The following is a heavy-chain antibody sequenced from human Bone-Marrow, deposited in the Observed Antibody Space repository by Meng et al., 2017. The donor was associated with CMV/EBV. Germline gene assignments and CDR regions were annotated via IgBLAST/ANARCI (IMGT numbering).Heavy chain of an antibody. V-gene: IGHV4-39*07. CDR2: IYYSGST. CDR3: ARGLWSSLTYDAFDI. Sequence: SETLSLTCTVSGGSISSSSYYWGWIRQPPGKGLEWIGSIYYSGSTYYNPSLKSRVTISVDTSKNQFSLKLSSVTAADTAVYYCARGLWSSLTYDAFDIWGQGTMVTVSS. J-gene: IGHJ3*02. D-gene: IGHD5-18*01. CDR1: GGSISSSSYY.